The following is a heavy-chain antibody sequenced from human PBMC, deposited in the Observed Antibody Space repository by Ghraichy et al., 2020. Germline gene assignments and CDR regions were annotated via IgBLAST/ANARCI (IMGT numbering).Heavy chain of an antibody. CDR1: GGSISSYY. V-gene: IGHV4-59*01. Sequence: SETLSLTCTVSGGSISSYYWSWIRQPPGKGLEWIGYIYYSGSTNYNPSLKSRVTISVDTSKNQFSLKLSSVTAADTAVYYCARSVDPTGSYYYGMDVWGQGTTVTVSS. D-gene: IGHD2-15*01. CDR2: IYYSGST. J-gene: IGHJ6*02. CDR3: ARSVDPTGSYYYGMDV.